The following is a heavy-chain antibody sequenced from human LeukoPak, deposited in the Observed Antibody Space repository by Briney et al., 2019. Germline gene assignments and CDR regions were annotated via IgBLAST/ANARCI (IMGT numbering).Heavy chain of an antibody. CDR3: ARGRYCSSTSCYKVYYYYMDV. D-gene: IGHD2-2*02. Sequence: ASVKVSCKASGYTFTSYGISWVRQAPGQGLEWMGWISTYNGNTNYAQKLQGRVTMTTDTSTSTAYMELRSLRSDDTAVYYCARGRYCSSTSCYKVYYYYMDVWGKGTTVTVS. CDR1: GYTFTSYG. CDR2: ISTYNGNT. J-gene: IGHJ6*03. V-gene: IGHV1-18*01.